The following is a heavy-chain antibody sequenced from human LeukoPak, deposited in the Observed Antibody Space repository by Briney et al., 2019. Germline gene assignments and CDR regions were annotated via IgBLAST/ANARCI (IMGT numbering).Heavy chain of an antibody. CDR1: GGSISSGSYY. J-gene: IGHJ4*02. D-gene: IGHD4-17*01. V-gene: IGHV4-61*02. CDR2: IYTSGST. CDR3: ASQGPGYGAVGRYLDY. Sequence: SQTLSLTCTVSGGSISSGSYYWRWIRQPAGKGLEWIGRIYTSGSTNYNPSLKSRVTISVDTSKNPFSLKLSSVTAADTAVYYCASQGPGYGAVGRYLDYWGQGTLVTVSS.